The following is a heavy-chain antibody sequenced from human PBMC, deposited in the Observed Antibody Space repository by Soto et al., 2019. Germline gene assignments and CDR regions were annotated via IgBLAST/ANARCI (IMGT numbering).Heavy chain of an antibody. V-gene: IGHV1-69*12. CDR1: GGTFSSYA. J-gene: IGHJ6*02. D-gene: IGHD6-19*01. Sequence: QVQLVQSGAEVKKPGSSVKVSCKASGGTFSSYAISWVRQAPGQGLEWMGGIIPIFGTANYAQKFQGRVTITADESTSTAYMELSSLRSEDTDVYYCARSGYSSGWYETYYYYGMDVWGQGTTVTVSS. CDR2: IIPIFGTA. CDR3: ARSGYSSGWYETYYYYGMDV.